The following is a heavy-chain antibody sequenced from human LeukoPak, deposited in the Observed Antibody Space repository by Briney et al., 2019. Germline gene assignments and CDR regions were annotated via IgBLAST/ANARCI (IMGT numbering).Heavy chain of an antibody. CDR2: INHSGSP. Sequence: VSGGSISSXXXXWIRXPPGKGXXXIGEINHSGSPNNNPSLKSRVSISFDTSKNQFSLKLTSVTAADTAVYYCGRKWSEYSGSYLDYWGQGTLVTVSS. D-gene: IGHD1-26*01. J-gene: IGHJ4*02. CDR3: GRKWSEYSGSYLDY. CDR1: GGSISSXX. V-gene: IGHV4-34*01.